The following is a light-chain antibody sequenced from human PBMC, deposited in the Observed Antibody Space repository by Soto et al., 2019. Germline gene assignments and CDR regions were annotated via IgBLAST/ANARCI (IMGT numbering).Light chain of an antibody. Sequence: SPAPRPVFPGQRTTHSCRASQSVSSNFARYQRKPGKAPRLLIYGTSTRATGIPARFSASGTGTEITLTITALHSGDFVINYTHRDSILPPTRPFGQG. CDR2: GTS. CDR1: QSVSSN. J-gene: IGKJ1*01. V-gene: IGKV3-15*01. CDR3: HRDSILPPTRP.